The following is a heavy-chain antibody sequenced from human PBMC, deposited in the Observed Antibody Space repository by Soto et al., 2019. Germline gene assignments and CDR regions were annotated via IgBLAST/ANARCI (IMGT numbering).Heavy chain of an antibody. J-gene: IGHJ5*02. V-gene: IGHV1-18*01. CDR3: ARDRNSSGWYNWFDP. Sequence: GASVKVSCKASGYSFTSYGISWVRQAPGQGLEWMGWISAYNGNTNYAQKLQGRVTMTTDTSTSTAYMELRGLRSDDTAVYYCARDRNSSGWYNWFDPWGQGTLVTVPS. CDR2: ISAYNGNT. CDR1: GYSFTSYG. D-gene: IGHD6-19*01.